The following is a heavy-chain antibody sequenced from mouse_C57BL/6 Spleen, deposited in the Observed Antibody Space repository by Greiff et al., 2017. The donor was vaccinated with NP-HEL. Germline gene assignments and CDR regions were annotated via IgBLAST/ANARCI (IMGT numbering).Heavy chain of an antibody. CDR2: IDPSDSYT. J-gene: IGHJ2*01. D-gene: IGHD1-1*01. Sequence: VQLQQPGAELVMPGASVKLSCKASGYTFTSYWMHWVKQRPGHGLEWIGEIDPSDSYTNYNQKFKGKSTLTVDKSSSTAYMQLSSLTSEDSAVYYCARYDYYGYYFDYWVQGTTLTVSS. CDR3: ARYDYYGYYFDY. V-gene: IGHV1-69*01. CDR1: GYTFTSYW.